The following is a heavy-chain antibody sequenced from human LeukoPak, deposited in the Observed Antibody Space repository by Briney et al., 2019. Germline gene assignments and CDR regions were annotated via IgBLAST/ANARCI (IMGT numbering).Heavy chain of an antibody. CDR2: IYSGGST. CDR3: ARSPPYCGGDCYLEKGSNYYFDY. CDR1: GFTVSSNY. V-gene: IGHV3-66*02. D-gene: IGHD2-21*01. Sequence: GSLRLSCAASGFTVSSNYMSWARQAPGKGLEWVSVIYSGGSTYYADSVKGRFTISRDNSKNTLYLQMNSLRAEDTAVYYCARSPPYCGGDCYLEKGSNYYFDYWGQGTLVTVSS. J-gene: IGHJ4*02.